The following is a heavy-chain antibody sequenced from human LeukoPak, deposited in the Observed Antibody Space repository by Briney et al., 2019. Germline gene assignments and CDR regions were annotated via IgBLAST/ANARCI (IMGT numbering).Heavy chain of an antibody. D-gene: IGHD3-16*01. V-gene: IGHV3-7*03. J-gene: IGHJ4*02. CDR1: GFTFSSYW. Sequence: GGSLRLSCAASGFTFSSYWMTWVRQAPGKGLEWVANIKQDGSEKYYVDSVKGRFTISRDNAENSLYLQMNSLRAEDTAVYYCAKRGGDGNPHDYWGQGTLVTVSS. CDR3: AKRGGDGNPHDY. CDR2: IKQDGSEK.